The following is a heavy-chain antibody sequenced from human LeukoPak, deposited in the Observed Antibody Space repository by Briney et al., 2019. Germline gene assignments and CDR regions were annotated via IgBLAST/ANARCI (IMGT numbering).Heavy chain of an antibody. CDR3: ARASSDFAY. CDR1: GGSISSNNW. CDR2: IYHSGST. Sequence: PSETLSLTCAVSGGSISSNNWWSWVRQPPGKGLEWIGDIYHSGSTNYSPSLKSRVTISVDKSKNQFSLKLSSLTAADTAVYYCARASSDFAYWGRRTLVTVSS. J-gene: IGHJ4*02. V-gene: IGHV4-4*02.